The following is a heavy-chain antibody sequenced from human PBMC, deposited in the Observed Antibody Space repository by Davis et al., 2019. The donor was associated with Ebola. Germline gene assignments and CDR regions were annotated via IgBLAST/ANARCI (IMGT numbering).Heavy chain of an antibody. Sequence: ASVKVSCKASGYTFTAYFIHWVRQAPGQGLEWMGWINPNSGGTNYAQKFQGRVTMTRDTSINTAYMELRSLRSDDTAVYFCARHVIPAAHYYYFYMDVWGKGTTVSVSS. CDR3: ARHVIPAAHYYYFYMDV. J-gene: IGHJ6*03. V-gene: IGHV1-2*02. CDR2: INPNSGGT. CDR1: GYTFTAYF. D-gene: IGHD2-2*01.